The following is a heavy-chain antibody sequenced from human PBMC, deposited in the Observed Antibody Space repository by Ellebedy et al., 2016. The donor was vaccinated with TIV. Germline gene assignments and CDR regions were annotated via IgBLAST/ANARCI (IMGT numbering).Heavy chain of an antibody. Sequence: GESLKISCAASGFTFSIYNMNWVRQAPGKGLEWVSFISTSSHDIYYADSVKGRFTISRDNAKNSLYLQMNSLRAEDTAVYYCARDRDGYWGQGTLVTVSS. CDR2: ISTSSHDI. CDR1: GFTFSIYN. J-gene: IGHJ4*02. CDR3: ARDRDGY. V-gene: IGHV3-21*01. D-gene: IGHD5-24*01.